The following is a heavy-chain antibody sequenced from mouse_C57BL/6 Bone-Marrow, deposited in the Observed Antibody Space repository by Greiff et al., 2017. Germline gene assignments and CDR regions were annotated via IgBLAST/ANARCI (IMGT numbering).Heavy chain of an antibody. D-gene: IGHD2-4*01. V-gene: IGHV1-69*01. CDR3: ARSDYPNAMDY. CDR2: IDPSDSYT. J-gene: IGHJ4*01. CDR1: GYTFTSYW. Sequence: QVQLQQSGAELVMPGASVKLSCKASGYTFTSYWMHWVKQRPGQGLEWIGEIDPSDSYTNYNQKFKGKSTLTVDKSSSTAYMQLSSLTSEDSAVYYCARSDYPNAMDYWGQGTSVTVSS.